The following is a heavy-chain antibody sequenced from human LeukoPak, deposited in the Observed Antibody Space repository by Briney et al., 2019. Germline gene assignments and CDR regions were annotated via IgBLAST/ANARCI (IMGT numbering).Heavy chain of an antibody. Sequence: SETLSLTCTVSGGFISSSSYHWGWIRQPPGKGLEWIGSIYYSGGTYYNPSLKSRVTISVDTSKNQFSLKLSSVTAADTAVYYCATEVAVAGTAKFDYWGQGTLVTVSS. CDR1: GGFISSSSYH. V-gene: IGHV4-39*07. D-gene: IGHD6-19*01. J-gene: IGHJ4*02. CDR3: ATEVAVAGTAKFDY. CDR2: IYYSGGT.